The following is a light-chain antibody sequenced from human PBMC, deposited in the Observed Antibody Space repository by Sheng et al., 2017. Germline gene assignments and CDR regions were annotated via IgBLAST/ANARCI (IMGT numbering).Light chain of an antibody. CDR3: QQYGSSPGT. V-gene: IGKV3-20*01. CDR2: GAS. CDR1: QSVSSSY. Sequence: EIVMTQSPATLSVSPGERATLSCRASQSVSSSYLAWYQHKPGQAPRLLIYGASSRATGIPDRVSGSGSGTDFTLTISRLEPEDFAVYYCQQYGSSPGTFGGGTKVEIK. J-gene: IGKJ4*01.